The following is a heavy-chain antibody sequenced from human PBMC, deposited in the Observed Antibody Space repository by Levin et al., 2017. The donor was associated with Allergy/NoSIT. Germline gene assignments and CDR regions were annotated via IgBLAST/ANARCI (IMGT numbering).Heavy chain of an antibody. Sequence: GGSLRLSCAASGFTVSSNYMNWVRQAPGRGLEWVSIIYSGGRTYYADSVKGRFTISRDNSKNTLYLQMNSLRDEDTAAYYCARDHYYDSGRGFDTYYYMDVWGKGTTVTVSS. J-gene: IGHJ6*03. CDR1: GFTVSSNY. D-gene: IGHD3-10*01. V-gene: IGHV3-53*01. CDR2: IYSGGRT. CDR3: ARDHYYDSGRGFDTYYYMDV.